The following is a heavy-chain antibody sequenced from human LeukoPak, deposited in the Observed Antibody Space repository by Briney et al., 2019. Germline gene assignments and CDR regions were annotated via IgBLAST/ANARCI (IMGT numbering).Heavy chain of an antibody. CDR2: INHSGST. V-gene: IGHV4-34*09. D-gene: IGHD5-12*01. CDR1: GGSFSGYY. CDR3: ARADGYSGYDSATGRHFDY. J-gene: IGHJ4*02. Sequence: SETLSLTCAVYGGSFSGYYWSWIRQPPGKGLEWIGEINHSGSTNYNPSLKSRVTISVDTSKNQFSLKLSSVTAADTAVYYCARADGYSGYDSATGRHFDYWGQGTLVTVSS.